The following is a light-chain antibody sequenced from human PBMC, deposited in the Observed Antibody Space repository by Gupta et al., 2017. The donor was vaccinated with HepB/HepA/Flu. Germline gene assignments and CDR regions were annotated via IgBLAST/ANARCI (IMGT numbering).Light chain of an antibody. CDR3: QQSDRNPPRLT. Sequence: DIQMTQSPSSLSASVGDRVTITCRASQSISSYLNWYQQKPGKAPKLLIYAAASLQSGVPSRFSGSGSGTDFSLTISSLQPEDFATYYCQQSDRNPPRLTFGGGTQVEIK. CDR2: AAA. CDR1: QSISSY. V-gene: IGKV1-39*01. J-gene: IGKJ4*01.